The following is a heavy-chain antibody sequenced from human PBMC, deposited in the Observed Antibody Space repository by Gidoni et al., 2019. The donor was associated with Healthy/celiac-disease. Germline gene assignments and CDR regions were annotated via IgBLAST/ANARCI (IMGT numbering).Heavy chain of an antibody. CDR1: GFTLSSYA. J-gene: IGHJ4*02. Sequence: EVQLLESGGGLVQPGGSLRLSCAAAGFTLSSYAMSWVLQAPGKGLEWVSAISGSGGSTYYADSVKGRFTISRDNSKNTLYLQMNSLRAEDTAVYYCAKDGTTYYYGSGSYYKRGDYWGQGTLVTVSS. CDR3: AKDGTTYYYGSGSYYKRGDY. V-gene: IGHV3-23*01. D-gene: IGHD3-10*01. CDR2: ISGSGGST.